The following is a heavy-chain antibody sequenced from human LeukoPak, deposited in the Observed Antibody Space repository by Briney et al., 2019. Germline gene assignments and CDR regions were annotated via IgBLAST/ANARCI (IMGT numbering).Heavy chain of an antibody. V-gene: IGHV3-64*01. Sequence: PGGSLRLSCAASGFTFSSYAMHWVRQAPGKGLEYVSAISSNGGSTYYANSVKGRFTISRDNSKNTLYLQMGSLRAEDMAVYYCARDDSSGYYSVDYWGQGTLVTVSS. CDR2: ISSNGGST. D-gene: IGHD3-22*01. CDR1: GFTFSSYA. J-gene: IGHJ4*02. CDR3: ARDDSSGYYSVDY.